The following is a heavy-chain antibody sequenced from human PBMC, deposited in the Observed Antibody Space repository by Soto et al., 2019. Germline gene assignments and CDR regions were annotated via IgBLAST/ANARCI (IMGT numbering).Heavy chain of an antibody. CDR3: ARKGSATTASNWYFDL. J-gene: IGHJ2*01. CDR1: GFTFSSFA. D-gene: IGHD2-15*01. V-gene: IGHV3-64*02. Sequence: GGSLRLSCTASGFTFSSFAIHWVRQAPGKGLEYVSAISSNTVYTFYADSVKGRFMISRDNSQNTVWLQLHSLTTDDMAVYYCARKGSATTASNWYFDLWGRGTLVTVSS. CDR2: ISSNTVYT.